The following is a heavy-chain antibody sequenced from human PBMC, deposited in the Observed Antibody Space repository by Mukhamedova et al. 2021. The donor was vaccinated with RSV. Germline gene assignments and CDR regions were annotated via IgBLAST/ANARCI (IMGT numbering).Heavy chain of an antibody. Sequence: GRFTMSRDNAKNTLYLQMNSLRAEDTAVYYCARGGSTYFDSWGQGALVTVSS. CDR3: ARGGSTYFDS. V-gene: IGHV3-74*01. J-gene: IGHJ4*02. D-gene: IGHD2-15*01.